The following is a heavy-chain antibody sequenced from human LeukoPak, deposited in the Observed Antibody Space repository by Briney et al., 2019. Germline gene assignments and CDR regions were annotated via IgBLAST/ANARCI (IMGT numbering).Heavy chain of an antibody. Sequence: PGGSLRLSCAASGFTFTSYVMSWVRQAPGKGLGGVSSIKSSDGSTYYADSVKGRFTISRGNSQNTLDLQMNSLRAEDTAVYYCAKGSRYDYYYAMDVWGQGTTVTVSS. CDR2: IKSSDGST. V-gene: IGHV3-23*01. CDR1: GFTFTSYV. CDR3: AKGSRYDYYYAMDV. J-gene: IGHJ6*02.